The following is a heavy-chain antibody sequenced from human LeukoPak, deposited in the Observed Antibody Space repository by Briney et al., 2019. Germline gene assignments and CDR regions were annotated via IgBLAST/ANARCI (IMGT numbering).Heavy chain of an antibody. J-gene: IGHJ4*02. D-gene: IGHD2-8*02. V-gene: IGHV3-23*01. CDR1: GFTFSTYD. CDR2: VRVNGRST. Sequence: GGSLGLSCTASGFTFSTYDMSWVRQAPGKGLEWVSTVRVNGRSTFYADPVKGRFTISRDNSKNTLYLQMSSLRAEDTALYYCAKPGGPSNYYFDYWGQGALVTVSS. CDR3: AKPGGPSNYYFDY.